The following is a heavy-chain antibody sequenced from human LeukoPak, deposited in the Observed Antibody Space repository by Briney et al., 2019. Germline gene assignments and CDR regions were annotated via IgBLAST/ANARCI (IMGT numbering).Heavy chain of an antibody. CDR3: ARVDTVMAYYFDL. CDR2: IYSGGTT. CDR1: GFTVSTNC. V-gene: IGHV3-53*04. Sequence: GGSLRLSCAASGFTVSTNCMTWVRQAPGKGLEWGSTIYSGGTTYYADSVMGRFTISRHNSRNTLYLQMNSLRAEDTAVYYCARVDTVMAYYFDLWGQGTPVTVSS. J-gene: IGHJ4*02. D-gene: IGHD5-18*01.